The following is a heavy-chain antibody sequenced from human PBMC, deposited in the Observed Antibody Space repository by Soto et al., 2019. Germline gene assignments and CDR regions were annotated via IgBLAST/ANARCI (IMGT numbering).Heavy chain of an antibody. CDR2: IYHSGST. J-gene: IGHJ4*02. V-gene: IGHV4-30-2*01. D-gene: IGHD4-17*01. CDR1: GGSISGGGYS. Sequence: SETLSLTCAVSGGSISGGGYSWSWIRQPPGKGLEWIGYIYHSGSTYYDPSLKSRVTISVDRSKKEFSLRLSSVTAADTAVYYCARGDYCDYSYFDSWGRGTLVTVSS. CDR3: ARGDYCDYSYFDS.